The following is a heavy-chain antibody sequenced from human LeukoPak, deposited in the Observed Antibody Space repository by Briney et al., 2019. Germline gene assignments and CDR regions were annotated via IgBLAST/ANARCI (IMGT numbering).Heavy chain of an antibody. V-gene: IGHV3-7*03. CDR1: GFTFSSYW. D-gene: IGHD2-21*01. Sequence: PGGSLRLSCAASGFTFSSYWMSWVRQAPGKGLEWVANIKQDGSEKYYVDSVKGRFTISRDNAKNSLYLQMNSLRVEDMALYYCAKGGGTYLDWYFDLWGRGTLVTVSS. J-gene: IGHJ2*01. CDR3: AKGGGTYLDWYFDL. CDR2: IKQDGSEK.